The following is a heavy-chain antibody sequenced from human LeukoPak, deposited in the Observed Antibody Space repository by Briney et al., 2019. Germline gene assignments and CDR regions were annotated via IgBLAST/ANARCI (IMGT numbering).Heavy chain of an antibody. CDR2: IYRGDSDT. J-gene: IGHJ6*03. V-gene: IGHV5-51*01. CDR3: WRHASSYMAV. Sequence: GGSPKIPCKVFGYTLTNYWLAWVRQMPGKGLEGMGIIYRGDSDTKYCPSFEGQVTISADKSISNAYLPERSLQAADTAMLYCWRHASSYMAVWGKGTTVT. D-gene: IGHD2-2*01. CDR1: GYTLTNYW.